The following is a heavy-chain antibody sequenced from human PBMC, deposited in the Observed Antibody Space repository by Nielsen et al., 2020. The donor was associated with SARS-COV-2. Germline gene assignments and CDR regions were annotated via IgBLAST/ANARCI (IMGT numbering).Heavy chain of an antibody. CDR2: ISSSGSKT. J-gene: IGHJ3*01. D-gene: IGHD4-17*01. V-gene: IGHV3-23*01. CDR3: ATWGTYGDLDAFHF. Sequence: GESLKISCEVSGITFNIYAMSWVRQAPGKGLEWVSGISSSGSKTQDADSAKGRFIISRDNSKNTLYLQMNSLRAEDTAVYYCATWGTYGDLDAFHFWGQGTMVTVSS. CDR1: GITFNIYA.